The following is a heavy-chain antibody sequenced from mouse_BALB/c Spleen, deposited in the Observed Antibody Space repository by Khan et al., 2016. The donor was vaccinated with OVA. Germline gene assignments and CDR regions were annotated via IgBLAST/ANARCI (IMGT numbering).Heavy chain of an antibody. CDR3: VNHGRSSAWFTY. V-gene: IGHV1-7*01. Sequence: QVQLQQSGAELAKPGASVKMSCKASGYTFTSYWMHWVKQRPGQGLEWIGYINPTTDYTEYNQIFKDKATLTADKSSSPAYMQMSSLTSEDSAVYYGVNHGRSSAWFTYGGQGTLVTVSA. CDR1: GYTFTSYW. CDR2: INPTTDYT. D-gene: IGHD1-1*01. J-gene: IGHJ3*01.